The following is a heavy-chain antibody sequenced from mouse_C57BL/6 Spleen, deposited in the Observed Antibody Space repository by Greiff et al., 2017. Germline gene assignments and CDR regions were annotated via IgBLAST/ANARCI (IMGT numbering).Heavy chain of an antibody. CDR1: GYSFTGYS. D-gene: IGHD1-1*01. CDR3: ARHIGSSYYFDY. CDR2: IYPNYGTT. Sequence: EVQLQQSGPELVKPGASVKISCKASGYSFTGYSMNWVKQSNGKSLEWIGVIYPNYGTTSYNQKFKGKATLTVDKSSSTAYMQLNSLTSEDSAVYYCARHIGSSYYFDYWGQGTTLTVSS. J-gene: IGHJ2*01. V-gene: IGHV1-39*01.